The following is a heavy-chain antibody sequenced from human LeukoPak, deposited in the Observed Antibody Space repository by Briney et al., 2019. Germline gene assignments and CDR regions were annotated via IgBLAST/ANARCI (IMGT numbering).Heavy chain of an antibody. CDR1: GYSISSTYY. Sequence: SETLSLTCTVSGYSISSTYYGAWIRQPPGKGLEWIATISHSGSTYYTPSLESRLTISLDTSRNHFSLRLSSVTAADTAVYYCAKVNAPVATFDYWGLGTLVAVSS. V-gene: IGHV4-38-2*02. D-gene: IGHD1-1*01. CDR2: ISHSGST. J-gene: IGHJ4*02. CDR3: AKVNAPVATFDY.